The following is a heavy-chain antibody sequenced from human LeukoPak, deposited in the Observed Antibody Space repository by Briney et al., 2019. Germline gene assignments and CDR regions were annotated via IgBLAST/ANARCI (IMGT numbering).Heavy chain of an antibody. V-gene: IGHV3-7*01. CDR3: AKVAKYYYGSETYYFFEH. D-gene: IGHD3-10*01. CDR1: GFTVSSNS. J-gene: IGHJ4*02. Sequence: PGGSLRLSCTVSGFTVSSNSMSWGRQAPGEGLEWVANINQDGTEKYYVDSVKGRFTISRDNAQNSLYLQMNSLRVEDTAVYYCAKVAKYYYGSETYYFFEHWGQGTPVTASS. CDR2: INQDGTEK.